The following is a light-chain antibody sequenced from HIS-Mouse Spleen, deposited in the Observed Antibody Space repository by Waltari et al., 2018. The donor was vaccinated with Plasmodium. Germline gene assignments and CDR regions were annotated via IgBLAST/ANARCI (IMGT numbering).Light chain of an antibody. J-gene: IGKJ1*01. Sequence: DIQMTQSPSSLSASVGDSVTITCRASQSISNYLNWYQQKPGKAPKFLIYAASTLQSGVQSRFSGSGSGTDFTLTISSLQPEDFATYYWQQSYSTWTFGQGTKVEIK. V-gene: IGKV1-39*01. CDR1: QSISNY. CDR3: QQSYSTWT. CDR2: AAS.